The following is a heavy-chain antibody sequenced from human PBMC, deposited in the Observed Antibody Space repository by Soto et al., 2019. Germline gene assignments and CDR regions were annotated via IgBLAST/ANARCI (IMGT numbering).Heavy chain of an antibody. CDR3: ARGTRALVGDV. D-gene: IGHD2-8*02. CDR1: GGTFSSHT. Sequence: QAQLVQSGAEVKKPGSSVKVSCKASGGTFSSHTINWVRQAPGQGFEWMGRIIPLLDIANFAQKFQGRVRITAEKSTSTAYMELSSLRSDDTAVYYCARGTRALVGDVWDQGTTVIVSS. J-gene: IGHJ6*02. CDR2: IIPLLDIA. V-gene: IGHV1-69*02.